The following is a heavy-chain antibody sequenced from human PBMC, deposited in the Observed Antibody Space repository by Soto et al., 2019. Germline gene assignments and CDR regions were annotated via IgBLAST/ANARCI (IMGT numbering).Heavy chain of an antibody. D-gene: IGHD4-4*01. CDR1: GFTFSSAA. CDR2: ISDTGTRT. V-gene: IGHV3-23*01. J-gene: IGHJ5*02. Sequence: QILESGGSLVQPGGSLRLSCVAAGFTFSSAAMNWVRQAPGKGLEWVSIISDTGTRTHYADSVKGRFTISRENSKNTLYLDMNSLRAEDTAVYYCAKSLDIHYKNWFDPWGQGTLVTVSS. CDR3: AKSLDIHYKNWFDP.